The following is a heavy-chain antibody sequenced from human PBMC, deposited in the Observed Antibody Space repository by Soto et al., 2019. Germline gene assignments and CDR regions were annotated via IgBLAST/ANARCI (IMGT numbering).Heavy chain of an antibody. CDR2: INHSGST. CDR3: ASAPGKAMVTGPNWFDP. V-gene: IGHV4-34*01. CDR1: GGSFSGYY. Sequence: QVQLQHWGAGLLKPSETLSLTCAVYGGSFSGYYWSWIRQPPGKGLEWIGEINHSGSTNYNPSLKSRVTISVDTSKNQFPMKLSSVTAADTAVYYCASAPGKAMVTGPNWFDPWGQGTLVTVSS. J-gene: IGHJ5*02. D-gene: IGHD5-18*01.